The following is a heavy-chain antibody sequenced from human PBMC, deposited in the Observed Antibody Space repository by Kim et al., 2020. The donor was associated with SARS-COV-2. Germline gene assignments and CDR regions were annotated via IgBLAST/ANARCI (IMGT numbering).Heavy chain of an antibody. CDR3: VRDSNYQLLGWFDP. V-gene: IGHV1-3*04. CDR2: INTGNGNT. J-gene: IGHJ5*02. D-gene: IGHD2-2*01. CDR1: GYTFTNYV. Sequence: ASVKVSCKASGYTFTNYVMHWVRQAPGQRLEWMGWINTGNGNTKYSQKFQGRVTITMDTSASTAYMELSSLRSEDTAVYYCVRDSNYQLLGWFDPWGQGTLFTVSS.